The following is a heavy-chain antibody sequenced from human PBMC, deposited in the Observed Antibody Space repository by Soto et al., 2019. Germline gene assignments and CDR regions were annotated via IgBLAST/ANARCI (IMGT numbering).Heavy chain of an antibody. CDR2: IWYDGSNK. CDR1: GFTFSSYG. Sequence: GGSLRLSCAASGFTFSSYGMHWVRQAPGKGLEWVAVIWYDGSNKYYADSVKGRFTISRDNSKNTLYLQMSSLRAEDTAVYYCARDHYYDSSGYPGVGDYWGQGTLVTVSS. CDR3: ARDHYYDSSGYPGVGDY. J-gene: IGHJ4*02. D-gene: IGHD3-22*01. V-gene: IGHV3-33*01.